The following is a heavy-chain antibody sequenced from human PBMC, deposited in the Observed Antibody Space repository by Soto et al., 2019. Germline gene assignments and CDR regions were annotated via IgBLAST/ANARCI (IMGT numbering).Heavy chain of an antibody. V-gene: IGHV5-51*01. Sequence: GESLKISCKGSGYNFSRYWIAWVRQMPGKGLEWMGIIYPGDSDARYSPSFQGQVTISADKPINTAYLQWSSLKASDTAMYYCARYNGRPSSQWSPDSWGQGTQVTVPS. D-gene: IGHD1-20*01. CDR1: GYNFSRYW. CDR2: IYPGDSDA. CDR3: ARYNGRPSSQWSPDS. J-gene: IGHJ4*02.